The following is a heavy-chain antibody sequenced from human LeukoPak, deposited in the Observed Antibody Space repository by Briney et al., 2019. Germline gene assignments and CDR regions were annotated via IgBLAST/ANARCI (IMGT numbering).Heavy chain of an antibody. CDR2: ISSSGSTI. Sequence: GGSLRLSCAASGFTFSSYEMNWVRQAPGKGLEWVSYISSSGSTIYYADSVKGRFTISRDNAKNSLYLQMNSLRAEDTAVYYCASAIAAVETDYWGQGTLVTVSS. J-gene: IGHJ4*02. CDR3: ASAIAAVETDY. CDR1: GFTFSSYE. V-gene: IGHV3-48*03. D-gene: IGHD6-13*01.